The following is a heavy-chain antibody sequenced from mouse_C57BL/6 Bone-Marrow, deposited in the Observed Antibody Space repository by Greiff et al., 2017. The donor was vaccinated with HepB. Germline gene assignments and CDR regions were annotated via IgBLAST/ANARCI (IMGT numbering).Heavy chain of an antibody. CDR2: INPGSGGT. CDR3: ARRGYGSSYHFSY. Sequence: VQLQQSGAELVRPGTSVKVSCKASGYAFTNYLIEWVKQRPGQGLEWIGVINPGSGGTNYNEKFKGKATLTADKSSSTAYMQRSSLTSEDSAVYFCARRGYGSSYHFSYWGQGTTLTVSS. V-gene: IGHV1-54*01. J-gene: IGHJ2*01. D-gene: IGHD1-1*01. CDR1: GYAFTNYL.